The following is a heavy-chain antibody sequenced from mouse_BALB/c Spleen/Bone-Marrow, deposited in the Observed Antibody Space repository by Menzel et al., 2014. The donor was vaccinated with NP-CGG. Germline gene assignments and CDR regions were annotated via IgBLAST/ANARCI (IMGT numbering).Heavy chain of an antibody. Sequence: VHLVESGAELAKPGASVKMSCKAPGYTFTSYWMHWVKQRPGQGLEWIGYINPSTGYTEYNQKFKDKATLTADKSSSTAYMQLSSLTSEDSAVYYCARQITTVDYAMDYWGQGTSATVSS. V-gene: IGHV1-7*01. CDR3: ARQITTVDYAMDY. CDR1: GYTFTSYW. CDR2: INPSTGYT. D-gene: IGHD1-1*01. J-gene: IGHJ4*01.